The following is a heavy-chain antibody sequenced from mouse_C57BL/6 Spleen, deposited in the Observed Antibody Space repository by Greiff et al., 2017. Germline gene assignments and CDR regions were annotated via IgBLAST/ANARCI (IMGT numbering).Heavy chain of an antibody. D-gene: IGHD4-1*01. CDR3: ARFGTYARDY. J-gene: IGHJ4*01. CDR2: IDPSDSYT. Sequence: QVQLQQPGAELVMPGASVKLSCKASGYTFTSYWMHWVKQRPGQGLEWIGEIDPSDSYTNYNQKFKGKSKLTVDKSYSTAYMQLSSLTSEDSAVYYCARFGTYARDYWGQGTSGTVSS. CDR1: GYTFTSYW. V-gene: IGHV1-69*01.